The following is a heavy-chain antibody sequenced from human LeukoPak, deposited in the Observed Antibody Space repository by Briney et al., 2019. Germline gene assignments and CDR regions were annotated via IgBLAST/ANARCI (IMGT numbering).Heavy chain of an antibody. CDR1: GFTFSSYA. D-gene: IGHD5-18*01. CDR2: ISYDGSNK. V-gene: IGHV3-30-3*01. J-gene: IGHJ4*02. CDR3: AREGYSYGYGYDFDY. Sequence: GGSLRLSCATSGFTFSSYAMHWVRQAPGKGLEWVAVISYDGSNKYYADSVKGRFTISRDNAKNSLYLQMNSLRAEDTAVYYCAREGYSYGYGYDFDYWGQGTLVTVSS.